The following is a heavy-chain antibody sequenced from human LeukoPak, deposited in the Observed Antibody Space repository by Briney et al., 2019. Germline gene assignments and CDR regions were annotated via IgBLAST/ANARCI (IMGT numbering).Heavy chain of an antibody. Sequence: KPSETPSLTCTVSGVSISSYYWSWIRQPPGKGLEWIGYIYYSGSTNYNPSLKSRVTISVDTSKNQFSLKLSSVTAADTAVYYCARVEFGSGYYFHYYYMDVWGKGTTVTVSS. D-gene: IGHD3-22*01. J-gene: IGHJ6*03. CDR3: ARVEFGSGYYFHYYYMDV. CDR2: IYYSGST. CDR1: GVSISSYY. V-gene: IGHV4-59*01.